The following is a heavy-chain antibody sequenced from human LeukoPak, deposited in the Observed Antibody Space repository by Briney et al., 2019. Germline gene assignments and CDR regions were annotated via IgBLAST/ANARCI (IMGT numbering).Heavy chain of an antibody. CDR1: GFTFSDYY. V-gene: IGHV3-11*04. J-gene: IGHJ4*02. Sequence: PGGSLRPSCAASGFTFSDYYMSWIRQAPGRGLEWVSYISGNSRTIYYADSVKGRFTISRDNTKNSLYLQMNSLRAEDTAVYYCGRRYYSDSSGYLYWGQGTLVTVSS. CDR3: GRRYYSDSSGYLY. D-gene: IGHD3-22*01. CDR2: ISGNSRTI.